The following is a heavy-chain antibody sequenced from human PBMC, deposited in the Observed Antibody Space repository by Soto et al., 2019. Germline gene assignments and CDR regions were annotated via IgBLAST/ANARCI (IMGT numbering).Heavy chain of an antibody. D-gene: IGHD2-21*02. V-gene: IGHV4-34*01. J-gene: IGHJ5*02. CDR3: ARHPSDFWFDP. CDR1: GGSFSDTY. Sequence: SETLSLTCAVYGGSFSDTYWNWFRQPPGKGLEWIGEINHNTNTIYNPSLTSRVTISVDTSKNHFSLKLTSVTAADTAVYYCARHPSDFWFDPWGQGTLVTVSS. CDR2: INHNTNT.